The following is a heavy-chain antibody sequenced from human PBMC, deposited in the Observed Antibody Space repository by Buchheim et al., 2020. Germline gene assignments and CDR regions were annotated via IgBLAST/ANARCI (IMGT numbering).Heavy chain of an antibody. Sequence: EVQLLESGGGLVEPGGSLRLSCAASGFIFSSHTMNWVRQAPGKGLEWVSSIGGSGEHSFYADSVKGRFTISRDHARRSLYFQMNYLRVDDTALYYCTRDRPFSDFDYWGRGTL. V-gene: IGHV3-21*01. CDR2: IGGSGEHS. D-gene: IGHD1-26*01. CDR3: TRDRPFSDFDY. CDR1: GFIFSSHT. J-gene: IGHJ4*02.